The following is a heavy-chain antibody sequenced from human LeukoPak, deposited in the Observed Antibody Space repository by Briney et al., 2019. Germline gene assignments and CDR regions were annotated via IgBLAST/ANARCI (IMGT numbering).Heavy chain of an antibody. CDR1: GYTFTGYY. V-gene: IGHV1-2*02. D-gene: IGHD1-26*01. Sequence: ASVKVSCKASGYTFTGYYMHWVRQTPGQGLEWMGWIKPKNGGTNYAQKFQGRVTMTRDTSISTAYMELSRLRSDDTAVYYCTRDLKWELEFDYWGQGTLVTVSS. CDR2: IKPKNGGT. J-gene: IGHJ4*02. CDR3: TRDLKWELEFDY.